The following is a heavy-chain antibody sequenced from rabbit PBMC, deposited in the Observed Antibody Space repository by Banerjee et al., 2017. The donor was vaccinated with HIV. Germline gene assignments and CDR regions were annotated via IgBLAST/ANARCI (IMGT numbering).Heavy chain of an antibody. Sequence: QSLEESGGDLVKPGASLTLTCTASGFSFSSSYYMCWVRQAPGKGLEWIGCIFIGSGNTPHAGGGEGRFSISETSSTTVTLPMTSLTAADTATYFCARDGKSYASSSGYYRGFNLWGPGTLVTVS. CDR3: ARDGKSYASSSGYYRGFNL. D-gene: IGHD1-1*01. V-gene: IGHV1S40*01. CDR2: IFIGSGNT. J-gene: IGHJ4*01. CDR1: GFSFSSSYY.